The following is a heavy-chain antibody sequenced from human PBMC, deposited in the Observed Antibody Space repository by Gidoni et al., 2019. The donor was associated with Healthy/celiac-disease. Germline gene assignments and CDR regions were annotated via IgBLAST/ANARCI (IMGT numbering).Heavy chain of an antibody. CDR3: ARGDSGSYYAVGAFDI. Sequence: QVQLVESGGGVVQPGRSLRLSCAASGFPFSSYAMHWVRQAPGKGLEWVAVISYDGSNKYYADSVKGRFTISRDNSKNTLYLQMNSLRAEDTAVYYCARGDSGSYYAVGAFDIWGQGTMVTVSS. D-gene: IGHD1-26*01. CDR1: GFPFSSYA. CDR2: ISYDGSNK. J-gene: IGHJ3*02. V-gene: IGHV3-30-3*01.